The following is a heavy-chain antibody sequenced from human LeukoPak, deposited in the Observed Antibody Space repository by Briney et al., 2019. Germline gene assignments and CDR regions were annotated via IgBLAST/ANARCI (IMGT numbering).Heavy chain of an antibody. J-gene: IGHJ4*02. V-gene: IGHV3-23*01. CDR1: AFTFSSYG. D-gene: IGHD6-13*01. CDR3: AKGGIAAAGTIDY. Sequence: GGSLRLSCAASAFTFSSYGMSWVRQAPGKGLEWVSDISGSGDSTNYADSVKGRFTISRDNSKNTLYLQMNSLRAEDTAVYYCAKGGIAAAGTIDYWGQGTLVTVSS. CDR2: ISGSGDST.